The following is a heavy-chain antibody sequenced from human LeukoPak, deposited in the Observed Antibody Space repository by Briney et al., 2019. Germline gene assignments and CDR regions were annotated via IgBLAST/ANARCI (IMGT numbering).Heavy chain of an antibody. CDR2: IRAKSAGGTT. D-gene: IGHD4-17*01. Sequence: GGSLRLSCAASGLTFSIAWMSWVRQSPGKGLEWVARIRAKSAGGTTEYPAPVKGRFSISRDDSKDTLYLQMDSLQTEDTAVYYCATEYYGANNYWGQGTLVTVSS. J-gene: IGHJ4*02. V-gene: IGHV3-15*01. CDR1: GLTFSIAW. CDR3: ATEYYGANNY.